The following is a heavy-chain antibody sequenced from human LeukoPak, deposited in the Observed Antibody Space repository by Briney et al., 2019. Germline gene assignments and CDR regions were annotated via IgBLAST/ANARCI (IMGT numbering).Heavy chain of an antibody. CDR1: GFTFNDYY. CDR3: ATDGAGFDT. J-gene: IGHJ5*02. Sequence: GGSLRLSCAASGFTFNDYYMSWIRQAPGKGLEWLSYINIGGTNTHYADSVKGRFTISRDNAKKSLYLDMNNLRAEDTAVYYCATDGAGFDTWGQGVLVTVSS. V-gene: IGHV3-11*01. CDR2: INIGGTNT.